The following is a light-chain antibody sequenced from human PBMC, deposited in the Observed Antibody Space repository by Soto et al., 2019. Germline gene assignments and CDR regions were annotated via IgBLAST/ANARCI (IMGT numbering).Light chain of an antibody. CDR2: DAS. J-gene: IGKJ4*01. CDR3: QQLNSYPVT. CDR1: QDISIY. V-gene: IGKV1-9*01. Sequence: DIQLTQSPSFLSASVGDRVTITCRASQDISIYLAWYQQKPGKASKLLISDASTLQRGVPSGFSGGGSGTEFTLTISTLQPEDFATYYCQQLNSYPVTFGGGTKVEIK.